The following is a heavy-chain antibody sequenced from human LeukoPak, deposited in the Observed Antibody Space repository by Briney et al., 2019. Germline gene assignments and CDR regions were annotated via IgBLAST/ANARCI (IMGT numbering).Heavy chain of an antibody. CDR1: GFTFSSYA. Sequence: PGGSLRLSCAASGFTFSSYAMHWVRQATGKGLEWVAVISYDGSNKYYADAVKGRFTISRDNSKNTLYLQMNSLRAEDTAVYYCARSSGYYLNYFDYWGQGTLVTVSS. V-gene: IGHV3-30-3*01. CDR3: ARSSGYYLNYFDY. J-gene: IGHJ4*02. D-gene: IGHD3-22*01. CDR2: ISYDGSNK.